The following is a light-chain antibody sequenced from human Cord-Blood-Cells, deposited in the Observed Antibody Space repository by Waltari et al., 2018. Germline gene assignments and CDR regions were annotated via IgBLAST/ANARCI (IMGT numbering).Light chain of an antibody. J-gene: IGKJ4*01. V-gene: IGKV3-11*01. CDR3: QQRSNWLT. CDR1: QSVRSY. Sequence: EIVLTQSPATLSLSPGERATLSCRASQSVRSYLAWYQQKPGQAPRLLIYDASNRATGIPARFSGSGSGTDFTLTSSSLEPEYFAVYYCQQRSNWLTFGGGTKVEIK. CDR2: DAS.